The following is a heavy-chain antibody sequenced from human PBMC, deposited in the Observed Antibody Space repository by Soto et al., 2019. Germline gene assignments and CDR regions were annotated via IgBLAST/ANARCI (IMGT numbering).Heavy chain of an antibody. CDR1: GYTFTSYG. CDR3: ARVGVGLASPRVWPY. CDR2: INPYNGNT. D-gene: IGHD3-16*01. J-gene: IGHJ4*02. V-gene: IGHV1-18*01. Sequence: ASVKVSCKASGYTFTSYGISWVRQAPGQGLEWMAWINPYNGNTKYAEKFLGRVTVTTDTSTATAYMEVRSLTSDDTAVFYCARVGVGLASPRVWPYWGQGTPVTVSS.